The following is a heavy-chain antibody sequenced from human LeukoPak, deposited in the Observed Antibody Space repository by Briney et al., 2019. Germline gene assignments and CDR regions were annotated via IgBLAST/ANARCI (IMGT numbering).Heavy chain of an antibody. D-gene: IGHD6-13*01. V-gene: IGHV4-34*01. Sequence: SETLSLTCAVYGGSFSGYYWSWIRRPPGKGLEWIGEINHSGSTNYNPSLKSRVTISVDTSKNQFSLKLSSVTAADTAVYYCARGRIAAAEYWGQGTLVTVSS. CDR3: ARGRIAAAEY. J-gene: IGHJ4*02. CDR2: INHSGST. CDR1: GGSFSGYY.